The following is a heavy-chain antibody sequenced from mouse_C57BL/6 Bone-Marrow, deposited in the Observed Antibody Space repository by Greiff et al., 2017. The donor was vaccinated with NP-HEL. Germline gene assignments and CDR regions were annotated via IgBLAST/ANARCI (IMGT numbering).Heavy chain of an antibody. Sequence: QVQLKQPGAELVKPGASVKMSCKASGYTFTSYWITWVKQRPGQGLEWIGDIYPGSGSTYYNEKFKSKATLTVDTSSSTAYMQLSSLTSEDSAVYYCARGGNYYDLDYWGQGTTLTVSS. J-gene: IGHJ2*01. D-gene: IGHD2-4*01. V-gene: IGHV1-55*01. CDR1: GYTFTSYW. CDR2: IYPGSGST. CDR3: ARGGNYYDLDY.